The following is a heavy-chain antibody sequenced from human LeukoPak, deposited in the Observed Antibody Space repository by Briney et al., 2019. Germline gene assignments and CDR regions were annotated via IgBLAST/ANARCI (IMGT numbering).Heavy chain of an antibody. Sequence: PSETLSLTCAVYGGSFSGYYWSWIRQPPGKGLEWIGEINHSGSTNYNPSLKSRVTISVDTSKNQFSLKLSSVTAADTAVYYCVSAPVAGLADYWGQGTLVTVSS. V-gene: IGHV4-34*01. D-gene: IGHD6-19*01. CDR3: VSAPVAGLADY. J-gene: IGHJ4*02. CDR1: GGSFSGYY. CDR2: INHSGST.